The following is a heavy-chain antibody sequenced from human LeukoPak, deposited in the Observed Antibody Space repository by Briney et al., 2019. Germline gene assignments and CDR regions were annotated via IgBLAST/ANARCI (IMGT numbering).Heavy chain of an antibody. CDR3: ARIGYSSSSLDY. V-gene: IGHV3-7*01. D-gene: IGHD6-6*01. J-gene: IGHJ4*02. Sequence: GGSLRLSCVASGFTFSTYSMNWVRQAPGKGLEWVANLNPDGSVKYFVGSVKGRFTVSRDNAKNSQYLQMNSLRAEDTAVYYCARIGYSSSSLDYWGQGTLVTVSS. CDR2: LNPDGSVK. CDR1: GFTFSTYS.